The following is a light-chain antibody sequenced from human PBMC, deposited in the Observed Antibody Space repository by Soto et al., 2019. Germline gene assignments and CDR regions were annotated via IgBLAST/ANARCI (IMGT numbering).Light chain of an antibody. J-gene: IGKJ4*01. CDR1: QSVSSY. V-gene: IGKV3-11*01. CDR2: DSS. Sequence: EFVLTQSPATLSLSPGEGATLSCMASQSVSSYLAGYQQKPGQAPRLLIYDSSNRATGIPARFSGSGSGTDFNLTISSLEPEDFAVYYCPQRSNWPPAFGGGTKVEIK. CDR3: PQRSNWPPA.